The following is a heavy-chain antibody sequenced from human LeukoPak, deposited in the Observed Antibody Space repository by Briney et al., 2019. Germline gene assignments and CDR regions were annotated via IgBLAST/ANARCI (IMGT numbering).Heavy chain of an antibody. V-gene: IGHV4-59*01. J-gene: IGHJ5*02. CDR1: GCSISSYY. CDR2: IYYSGST. D-gene: IGHD6-13*01. Sequence: SETLSLTCTVSGCSISSYYWSWIRQPPGKGLEWIGYIYYSGSTNYNPPLKSRVTISVDTSKNQFSLKLSSVTAADTAVYYCARDKAAAGNGWFDPWGQGTLVTVSS. CDR3: ARDKAAAGNGWFDP.